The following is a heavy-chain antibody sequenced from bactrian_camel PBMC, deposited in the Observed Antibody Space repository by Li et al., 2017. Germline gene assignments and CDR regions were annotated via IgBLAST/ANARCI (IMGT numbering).Heavy chain of an antibody. CDR1: GFTQSTYC. CDR3: AADEWCTNGFYEY. V-gene: IGHV3S25*01. D-gene: IGHD1*01. CDR2: IFTSGRPGTT. Sequence: QLVESGGGSVQNGGSLRLSCAHSGFTQSTYCMTWFRQAPGKEREEVAAIFTSGRPGTTSYSNSVKGRFTISQNNAKNTAYLQMNNLRPEDTGMYYCAADEWCTNGFYEYWGQGTQVTVS. J-gene: IGHJ4*01.